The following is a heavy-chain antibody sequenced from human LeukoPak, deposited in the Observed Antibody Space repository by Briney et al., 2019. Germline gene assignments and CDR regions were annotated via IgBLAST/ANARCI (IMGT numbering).Heavy chain of an antibody. D-gene: IGHD2-2*01. Sequence: NPGRSLRLSCAASGFTFSSYGMHWVRQAPGKGLEWVAVISYDGSNKYCADSVRGRFTISRDNSKNTLYLQMNSLRAEDTAVYYCAKDYSSYASDYWGQGTLVTVSS. CDR2: ISYDGSNK. CDR3: AKDYSSYASDY. J-gene: IGHJ4*02. V-gene: IGHV3-30*18. CDR1: GFTFSSYG.